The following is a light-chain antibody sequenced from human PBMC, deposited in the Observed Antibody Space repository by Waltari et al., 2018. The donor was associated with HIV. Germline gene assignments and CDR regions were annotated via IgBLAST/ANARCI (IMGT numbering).Light chain of an antibody. CDR2: RNN. CDR1: RSTLGNNY. CDR3: DAWDNSLSGRV. Sequence: SVLTQPPSASATPGQRVTISCSGSRSTLGNNYVYWFQHLPGTAPKLLIYRNNQRPSGVPDRFTGSKSGTSASLAISGLRSEDEADYYCDAWDNSLSGRVFGGGTKLTVL. J-gene: IGLJ3*02. V-gene: IGLV1-47*01.